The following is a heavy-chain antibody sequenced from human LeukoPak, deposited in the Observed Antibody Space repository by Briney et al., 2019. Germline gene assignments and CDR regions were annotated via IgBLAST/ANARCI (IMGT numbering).Heavy chain of an antibody. D-gene: IGHD3-10*01. CDR2: LSGSGGST. J-gene: IGHJ4*02. CDR3: AKEMGHSPHSSGTYWSDGGVGLDY. Sequence: GGSLRLPCAASGYIFSIYAMRWVRQAPGKGVEWVSALSGSGGSTYHPDSVKGRFSISRDNSQNTLYLQMNSLGAEDTAVYYCAKEMGHSPHSSGTYWSDGGVGLDYWGQGTLVTVSS. V-gene: IGHV3-23*01. CDR1: GYIFSIYA.